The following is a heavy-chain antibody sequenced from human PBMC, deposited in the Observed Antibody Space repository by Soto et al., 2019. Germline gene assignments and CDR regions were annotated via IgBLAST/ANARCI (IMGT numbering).Heavy chain of an antibody. D-gene: IGHD2-8*01. J-gene: IGHJ4*02. CDR2: SGGST. Sequence: VQLVESGGDLVQPGGSLRLSCAASGITVSNNYMSWVRQAPGKGLEWVSVSGGSTYYADSVKGRFTISRDNSKNTVYLHMNSLRTEDTAVYYCARMYDWGQGTLVTVSS. V-gene: IGHV3-66*01. CDR3: ARMYD. CDR1: GITVSNNY.